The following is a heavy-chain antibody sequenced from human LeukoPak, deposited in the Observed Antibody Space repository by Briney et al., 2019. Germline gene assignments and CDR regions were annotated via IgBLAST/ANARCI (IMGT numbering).Heavy chain of an antibody. D-gene: IGHD3-22*01. J-gene: IGHJ4*02. CDR2: IWYDGRNK. V-gene: IGHV3-30*02. CDR3: AKMAGYINNYDSSAYGSSGDY. Sequence: GGSLRLSCAPSGFTFSSHGMHWVRQVPGKGLEWVAGIWYDGRNKYYADSVKGRFTISRDNSKNTLYLQMSSLRAEDTAVYYCAKMAGYINNYDSSAYGSSGDYWGQGTLVTVSS. CDR1: GFTFSSHG.